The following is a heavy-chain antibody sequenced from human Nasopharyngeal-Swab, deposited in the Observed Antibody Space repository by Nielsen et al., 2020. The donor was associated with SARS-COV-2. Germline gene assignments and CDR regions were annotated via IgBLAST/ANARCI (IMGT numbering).Heavy chain of an antibody. CDR3: ERVGARDYVWGSYRPNPGGY. CDR1: GSSISSGYY. D-gene: IGHD3-16*02. CDR2: IYHSGST. J-gene: IGHJ4*02. Sequence: SETLSLTCTVSGSSISSGYYWGWIRQPPGKGLEWIGSIYHSGSTYYNPSLKSRVTISVGTSKNQFSLKLSSVTAADTAVYYCERVGARDYVWGSYRPNPGGYWGQGTLVTVSS. V-gene: IGHV4-38-2*02.